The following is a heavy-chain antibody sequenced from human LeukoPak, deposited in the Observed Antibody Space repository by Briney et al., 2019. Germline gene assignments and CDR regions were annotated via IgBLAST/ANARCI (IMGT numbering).Heavy chain of an antibody. CDR2: FDPEDGET. D-gene: IGHD3-22*01. CDR3: ATLDSSGFGYYFDY. V-gene: IGHV1-24*01. CDR1: GYTLTELS. Sequence: GASVKVSCKASGYTLTELSMHWVRQAPGKGLEWMGGFDPEDGETIYAQKFQGRVTMTEDTSTDTAYMELSSLRSEDTAVYYCATLDSSGFGYYFDYWGQGTLVTVSS. J-gene: IGHJ4*02.